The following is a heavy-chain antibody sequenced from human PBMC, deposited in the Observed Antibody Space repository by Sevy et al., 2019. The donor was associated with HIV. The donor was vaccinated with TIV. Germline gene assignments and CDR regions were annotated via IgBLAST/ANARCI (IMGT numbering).Heavy chain of an antibody. CDR3: AKDHFEGDVISNFHS. CDR1: GFRFSRYG. Sequence: GGSLRLSCAASGFRFSRYGIHWVRRAPGKGLEWVAGIWFDGSRQFYGESVKGRFTISRDKSKKIVDLQMNSLRVEDTAVYYCAKDHFEGDVISNFHSWGQGTLVTVSS. D-gene: IGHD2-21*01. CDR2: IWFDGSRQ. J-gene: IGHJ4*02. V-gene: IGHV3-33*03.